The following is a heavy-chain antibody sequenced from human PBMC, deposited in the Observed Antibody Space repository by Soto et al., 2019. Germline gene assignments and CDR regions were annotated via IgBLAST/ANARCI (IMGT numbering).Heavy chain of an antibody. J-gene: IGHJ4*02. D-gene: IGHD3-10*01. V-gene: IGHV3-33*01. CDR3: ARDALGYYYGSGSSNFDY. CDR2: IWYDGSNK. Sequence: QVQLVESGGGVVQPGRSLRLSCAASGFTFSSYGMHWVRQAPGKGLEWVAGIWYDGSNKYYADSVKGRFTISRDNSKNTLYLQMNSLRAEDTAVYYCARDALGYYYGSGSSNFDYWGQGTLVTVSS. CDR1: GFTFSSYG.